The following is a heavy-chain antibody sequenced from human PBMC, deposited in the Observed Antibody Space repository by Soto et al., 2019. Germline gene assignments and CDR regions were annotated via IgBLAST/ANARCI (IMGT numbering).Heavy chain of an antibody. V-gene: IGHV3-30*18. J-gene: IGHJ6*02. CDR3: AKDLTYYYDSSGYWAHYGMDV. CDR2: ISYDGSNK. D-gene: IGHD3-22*01. CDR1: GFTFSSYG. Sequence: PGGSLRLSTAASGFTFSSYGMHWVRQAPGKGLEWVAVISYDGSNKYYADSVKGRFTISKDNSKNTLYLQMNSLGAEDTAVYYCAKDLTYYYDSSGYWAHYGMDVWGQGTTVTVSS.